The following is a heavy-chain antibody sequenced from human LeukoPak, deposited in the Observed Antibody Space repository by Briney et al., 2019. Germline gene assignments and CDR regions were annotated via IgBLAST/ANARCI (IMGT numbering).Heavy chain of an antibody. J-gene: IGHJ5*02. CDR3: ARVNVIGRSGYYPYNWFDP. Sequence: ASVKVSCKASGYTFTGYYMRWVRQAPGQGLEWMGWINPNSGGTNYAQKFQGRVTMTRDTSISTAYMELSRLRSDDTAVYYCARVNVIGRSGYYPYNWFDPWGQGTLVTVSS. V-gene: IGHV1-2*02. CDR1: GYTFTGYY. D-gene: IGHD3-3*01. CDR2: INPNSGGT.